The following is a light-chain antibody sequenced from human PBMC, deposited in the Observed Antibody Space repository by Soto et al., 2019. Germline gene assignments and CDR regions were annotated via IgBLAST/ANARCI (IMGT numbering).Light chain of an antibody. J-gene: IGKJ1*01. CDR3: QQYNSYPIT. Sequence: DIQMTQSPSTLSASVGDRVTITCRASQSISTWLAWYQQKPGKAPKLLIYDASSVKSRVPSMISGSGSGTEFTLTISSLQPDDFATYYCQQYNSYPITFGQGTKVEIK. V-gene: IGKV1-5*01. CDR1: QSISTW. CDR2: DAS.